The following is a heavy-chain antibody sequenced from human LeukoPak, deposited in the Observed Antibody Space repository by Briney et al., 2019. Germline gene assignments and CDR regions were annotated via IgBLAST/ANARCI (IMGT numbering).Heavy chain of an antibody. CDR1: GGSFSGYY. D-gene: IGHD5-12*01. CDR2: INHSGST. CDR3: ARGEGYSGYANDGFDY. J-gene: IGHJ4*02. V-gene: IGHV4-34*01. Sequence: SETLSLTCAVYGGSFSGYYWSWIRQPPGEGLEWIGEINHSGSTNYNPSLKSRVTISVDTSKNQSSLKLSSVTAADTAVYCCARGEGYSGYANDGFDYWGQGTLVTVSS.